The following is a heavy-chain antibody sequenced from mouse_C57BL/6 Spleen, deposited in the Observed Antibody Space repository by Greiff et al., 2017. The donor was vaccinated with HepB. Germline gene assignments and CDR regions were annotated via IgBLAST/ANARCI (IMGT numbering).Heavy chain of an antibody. CDR1: GYAFSSSW. V-gene: IGHV1-82*01. Sequence: QVQLKQSGPELVKPGASVKISCKASGYAFSSSWMNWVKQRPGKGLEWIGRIYPGDGDTNYNGKFKGKATLTADKSSSTAYMQLSSLTSEDSAVYFCAREGILFTTVVATDFDYWGQGTTLTVSS. CDR2: IYPGDGDT. CDR3: AREGILFTTVVATDFDY. J-gene: IGHJ2*01. D-gene: IGHD1-1*01.